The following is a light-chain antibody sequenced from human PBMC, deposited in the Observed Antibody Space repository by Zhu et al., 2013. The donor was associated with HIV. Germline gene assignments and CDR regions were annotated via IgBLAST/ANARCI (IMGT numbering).Light chain of an antibody. J-gene: IGLJ3*02. CDR3: AGWDDNLSGRV. CDR2: RSN. V-gene: IGLV1-47*01. CDR1: SSNIGAGYD. Sequence: QSVLTQPPSVSGVPGQRVTISCTGNSSNIGAGYDVHWYRHLPGTAPTLLIYRSNQRPSGVPVRFSGSKSGTSASLAISGLRSEDEGDYYCAGWDDNLSGRVFGGGTKLTVL.